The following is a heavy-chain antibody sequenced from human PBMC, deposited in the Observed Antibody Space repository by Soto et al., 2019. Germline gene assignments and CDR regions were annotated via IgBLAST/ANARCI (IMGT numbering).Heavy chain of an antibody. CDR3: AKEDDAWTNGHFDI. Sequence: GGSLRLACAASGFTFSSYSMNWVRQAPGKGLEWVSYISSSSSTTYYADSVKGRFTISRDNSKNTLFVQMNSLRAEDTAMYYCAKEDDAWTNGHFDIWGQGTMVTVSS. V-gene: IGHV3-48*01. CDR2: ISSSSSTT. D-gene: IGHD3-3*01. CDR1: GFTFSSYS. J-gene: IGHJ3*02.